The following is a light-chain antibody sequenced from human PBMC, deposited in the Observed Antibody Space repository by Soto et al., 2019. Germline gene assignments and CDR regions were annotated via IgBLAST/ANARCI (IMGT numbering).Light chain of an antibody. CDR2: GAS. CDR1: QSVSSN. Sequence: EIVMTQSPATLSVSPGERATLSCRASQSVSSNLAWYQQKPGQAPRLLIYGASTRATGIPARFSGSGSGTDFTLTISRLEPEDFALYYCHQYGHSPVTFGGGTKVDI. V-gene: IGKV3-15*01. J-gene: IGKJ4*01. CDR3: HQYGHSPVT.